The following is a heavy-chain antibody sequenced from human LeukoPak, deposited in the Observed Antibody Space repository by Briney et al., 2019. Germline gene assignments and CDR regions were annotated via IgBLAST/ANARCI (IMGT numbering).Heavy chain of an antibody. D-gene: IGHD3-22*01. CDR1: GFTFSSYG. J-gene: IGHJ4*02. V-gene: IGHV3-30*02. Sequence: GGSLRLSCAASGFTFSSYGMHWVRQAPGKGLEWVAFIRYDGSNKYYADSVKGRFTISRDNSKNTLYLQMNSLRAEDTAVYYCAKWDTYYDSSGYYFYWGQGTLVTVSS. CDR2: IRYDGSNK. CDR3: AKWDTYYDSSGYYFY.